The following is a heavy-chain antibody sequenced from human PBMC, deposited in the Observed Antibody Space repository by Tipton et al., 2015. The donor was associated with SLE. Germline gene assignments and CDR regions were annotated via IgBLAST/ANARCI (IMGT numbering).Heavy chain of an antibody. CDR1: GGSISSSSYY. CDR3: ARRGIGATVTPYFDY. V-gene: IGHV4-61*05. D-gene: IGHD4-17*01. Sequence: TLSLTCTVSGGSISSSSYYWGWIRQPPGKGLEWIGYIYYSGSTYYNPSLKSRVTISVDTSKNQFSLKLSSVTAADTAVYYCARRGIGATVTPYFDYWGQGTLVTVSS. J-gene: IGHJ4*02. CDR2: IYYSGST.